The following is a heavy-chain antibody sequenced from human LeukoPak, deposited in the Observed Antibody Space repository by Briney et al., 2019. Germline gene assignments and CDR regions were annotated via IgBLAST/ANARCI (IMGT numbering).Heavy chain of an antibody. CDR1: GYTFTSYG. D-gene: IGHD3-22*01. J-gene: IGHJ4*02. V-gene: IGHV1-18*01. Sequence: GASVKVSCKASGYTFTSYGISWVRQAPGQGLEWMGRISAYNGNTNYAQKLQGRVTMTTDTSTSTAYMELRSLRSDDTAVYYCARDHTYYYDSSGYYSRFDYWGQGTLVTVSS. CDR2: ISAYNGNT. CDR3: ARDHTYYYDSSGYYSRFDY.